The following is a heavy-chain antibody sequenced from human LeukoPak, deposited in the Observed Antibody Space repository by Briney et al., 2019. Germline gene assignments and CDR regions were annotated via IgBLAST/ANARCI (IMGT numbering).Heavy chain of an antibody. CDR2: IYYSGST. CDR1: GGSVSSGRHY. V-gene: IGHV4-61*01. D-gene: IGHD2-2*01. Sequence: PSETLSLTRTVSGGSVSSGRHYWSWIRQPPGKGLEWIGYIYYSGSTNYNPSLKSRVTISIDTSKNQFSLKLSSVTAADTAVYYCARDDGYCSSSSCNGMDVWGHGTTVTVSS. CDR3: ARDDGYCSSSSCNGMDV. J-gene: IGHJ6*02.